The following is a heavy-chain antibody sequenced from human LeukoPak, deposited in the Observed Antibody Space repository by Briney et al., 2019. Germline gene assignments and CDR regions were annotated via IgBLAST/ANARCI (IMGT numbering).Heavy chain of an antibody. CDR1: GFTFDDYG. CDR3: ARSDVGTVTTTFDY. V-gene: IGHV3-20*04. Sequence: GGSLRLSCAASGFTFDDYGMSWVRQAPGKGLEWVSGINWNGGSTGYADSVKGRFTISRDNAKNSLYLQMNSLRAEDTALYYCARSDVGTVTTTFDYWGQGTLVTVSS. J-gene: IGHJ4*02. CDR2: INWNGGST. D-gene: IGHD4-17*01.